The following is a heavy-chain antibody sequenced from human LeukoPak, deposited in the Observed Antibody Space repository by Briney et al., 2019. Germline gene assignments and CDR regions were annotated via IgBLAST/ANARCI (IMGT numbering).Heavy chain of an antibody. V-gene: IGHV1-8*01. CDR3: ARGGTLDRGVTLLSGMDV. Sequence: ASVKVSCTTSGYSFSNYDINWVRQATGQGLEWMAWMNPNSGNTGIYAQNFQGRITITRNTSISTAYMELSSLTSEDTAVYYCARGGTLDRGVTLLSGMDVWGQGTTVTVS. CDR1: GYSFSNYD. D-gene: IGHD3-10*01. J-gene: IGHJ6*02. CDR2: MNPNSGNT.